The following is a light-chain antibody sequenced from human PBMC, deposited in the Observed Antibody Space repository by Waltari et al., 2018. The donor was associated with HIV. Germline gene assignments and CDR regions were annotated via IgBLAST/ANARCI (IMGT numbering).Light chain of an antibody. CDR1: QSVSSY. CDR2: DAS. CDR3: QQRRT. J-gene: IGKJ1*01. Sequence: EIVLTQSPATLSLSPGERATLSCRASQSVSSYLAWCQQKPGQAPRLLIYDASNRATGIPARFSGSGSGTDFTLTISSLEPEDFAVYYCQQRRTFGQGTKVEIK. V-gene: IGKV3-11*01.